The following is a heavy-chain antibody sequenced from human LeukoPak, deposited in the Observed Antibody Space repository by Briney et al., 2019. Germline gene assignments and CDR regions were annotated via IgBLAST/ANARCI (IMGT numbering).Heavy chain of an antibody. D-gene: IGHD5-18*01. V-gene: IGHV4-59*08. CDR2: IFYSGST. CDR3: AKYGYSYGPYYFDY. J-gene: IGHJ4*02. CDR1: GDSISSYY. Sequence: KPSETLSLTCTVSGDSISSYYWSWIRQPPGKGLEWIGYIFYSGSTNYNPSLKSRVTISVDTSKNQFSLKLSSVTAADTAVYYCAKYGYSYGPYYFDYWGQGTLVTVSS.